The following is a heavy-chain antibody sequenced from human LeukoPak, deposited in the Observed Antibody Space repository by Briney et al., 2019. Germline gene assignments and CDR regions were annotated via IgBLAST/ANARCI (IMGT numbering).Heavy chain of an antibody. CDR2: ISASGVMT. CDR3: AKDRSIGTYYTFDH. J-gene: IGHJ4*02. D-gene: IGHD1-26*01. CDR1: GFTFSSYG. V-gene: IGHV3-23*01. Sequence: GGSLRLSCAASGFTFSSYGMTWVRQAPGKGLEWVSSISASGVMTYYADSVKGRFTVSRDNSKNSLYLQMSSLTAADTAVYYCAKDRSIGTYYTFDHWGQGTLVTVSS.